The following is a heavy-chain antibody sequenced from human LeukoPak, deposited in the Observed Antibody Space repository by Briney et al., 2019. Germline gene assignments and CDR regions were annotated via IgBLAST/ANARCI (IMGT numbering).Heavy chain of an antibody. CDR1: GFTFSNAW. J-gene: IGHJ4*02. D-gene: IGHD3-22*01. Sequence: GGSLRLSCAASGFTFSNAWMSWVRQAPGKGLEWVGRIKSKTDGGTTDYAAPVKGRFTISRDDSKNTLYLQMNSLKTEDTAVYYCTTEWLYDSSGKTDYWGQGTLVTVSS. V-gene: IGHV3-15*01. CDR2: IKSKTDGGTT. CDR3: TTEWLYDSSGKTDY.